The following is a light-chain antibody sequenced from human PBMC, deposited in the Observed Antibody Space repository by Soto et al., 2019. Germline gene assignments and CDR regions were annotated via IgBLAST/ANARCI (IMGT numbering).Light chain of an antibody. V-gene: IGKV1-5*01. J-gene: IGKJ4*01. CDR2: DSS. Sequence: DIQMTQSPSTLSEFVGYTVTITCRASQNINRYLAWYQQKPGKAPKLLIYDSSTLERGVPSRFNGSGSATAFTLTISSLQPEDFATYYCQQYYTSYQLTFGGGTKVDIK. CDR3: QQYYTSYQLT. CDR1: QNINRY.